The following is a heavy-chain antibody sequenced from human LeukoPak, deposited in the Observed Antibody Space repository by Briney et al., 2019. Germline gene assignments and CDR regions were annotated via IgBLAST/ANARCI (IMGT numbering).Heavy chain of an antibody. CDR3: ARDSDPGYSSGWRAFDY. CDR2: INWNGGST. D-gene: IGHD6-19*01. J-gene: IGHJ4*02. Sequence: GGSLRPSCAASGFTFDDYGMSWVRQAPGKGLEWVSGINWNGGSTGYADSVKGRFTISRDNAKNSLYLQMNSLRAEDTALYYCARDSDPGYSSGWRAFDYWGQGTLVTVSS. V-gene: IGHV3-20*04. CDR1: GFTFDDYG.